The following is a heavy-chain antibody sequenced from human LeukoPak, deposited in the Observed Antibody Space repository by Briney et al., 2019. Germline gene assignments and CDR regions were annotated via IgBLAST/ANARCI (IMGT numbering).Heavy chain of an antibody. J-gene: IGHJ4*02. CDR1: GGSISSGSYY. CDR2: FYTSGST. V-gene: IGHV4-61*02. CDR3: ARGFLGDYFGSGSYYVFDY. D-gene: IGHD3-10*01. Sequence: SETLSLTCTVSGGSISSGSYYWSWIRQPAGEGLEWIGRFYTSGSTKYNPSLKSRVTMSEGTSKNQFSLKLSSVTAADTAVYYCARGFLGDYFGSGSYYVFDYWGQGTLVTVSS.